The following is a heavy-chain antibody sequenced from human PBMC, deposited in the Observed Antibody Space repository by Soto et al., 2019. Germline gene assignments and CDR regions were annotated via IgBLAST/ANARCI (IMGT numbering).Heavy chain of an antibody. CDR1: GFTFSSYG. Sequence: GGSLRLSCAASGFTFSSYGMHWVRPAPGKGLEWVAAIWYDGSNKYYADSVKGRFTISRDNSKNTLYLQMNSLRAEDTAVYYCARVGTIGYYFNWFDPWGQGTLVTVSS. CDR2: IWYDGSNK. J-gene: IGHJ5*02. D-gene: IGHD3-22*01. CDR3: ARVGTIGYYFNWFDP. V-gene: IGHV3-33*01.